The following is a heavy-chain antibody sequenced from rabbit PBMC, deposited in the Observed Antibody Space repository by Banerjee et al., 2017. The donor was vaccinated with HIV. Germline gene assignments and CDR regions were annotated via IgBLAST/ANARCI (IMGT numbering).Heavy chain of an antibody. Sequence: QEQLKESGGGLVQPGGSLTLTCTASGFSFSNKYVMCWVRQAPGKELEWIACINTSSGNTVYASWAKGPFTISKTSSTTVTLQMTSLTAADTATYFCARDAGYAAYAFVARLDLWGPGTLVTVS. V-gene: IGHV1S45*01. J-gene: IGHJ3*01. CDR1: GFSFSNKYV. CDR2: INTSSGNT. CDR3: ARDAGYAAYAFVARLDL. D-gene: IGHD6-1*01.